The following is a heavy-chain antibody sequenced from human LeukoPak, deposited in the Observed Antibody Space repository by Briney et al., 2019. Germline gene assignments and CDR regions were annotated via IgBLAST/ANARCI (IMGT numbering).Heavy chain of an antibody. J-gene: IGHJ3*02. Sequence: SQTLSLTCAISGDSVSSNSAAWNWIRQSPSRGLEWLGRTYYRSKWYNDYAVSVKSRITINPDTSKNQFSPQLNSVTPEDTAVYYCARDWYSSGWYGRADAFDIWGQGTMVTVSS. V-gene: IGHV6-1*01. D-gene: IGHD6-19*01. CDR2: TYYRSKWYN. CDR1: GDSVSSNSAA. CDR3: ARDWYSSGWYGRADAFDI.